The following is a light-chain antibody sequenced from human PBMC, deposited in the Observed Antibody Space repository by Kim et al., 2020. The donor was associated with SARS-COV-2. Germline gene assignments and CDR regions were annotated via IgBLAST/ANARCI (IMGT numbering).Light chain of an antibody. CDR1: QSLLHSDGESY. Sequence: DIVMTQTPLSLSVIPGQPASISCKSSQSLLHSDGESYLYWYLQRPGQSPHLLIYESSKRFSGVPDRISGSGSGTDFTLRISRVEAEDVGIYFCMQNVELPLTFGGGTKLEI. CDR3: MQNVELPLT. CDR2: ESS. V-gene: IGKV2D-29*02. J-gene: IGKJ4*01.